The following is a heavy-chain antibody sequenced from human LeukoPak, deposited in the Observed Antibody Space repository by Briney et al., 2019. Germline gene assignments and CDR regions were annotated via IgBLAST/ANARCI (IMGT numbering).Heavy chain of an antibody. Sequence: GGSLRLSCAASGFTFSSYGMHWVRQAPGKGLEWVALIWYEGSNQNYADSVKGRFTISRDSSKNTLYLQMNSLRAEDTALYFCARDLSFGSMSFDDWGQGTLVTVSS. V-gene: IGHV3-33*01. CDR2: IWYEGSNQ. J-gene: IGHJ4*02. D-gene: IGHD2/OR15-2a*01. CDR3: ARDLSFGSMSFDD. CDR1: GFTFSSYG.